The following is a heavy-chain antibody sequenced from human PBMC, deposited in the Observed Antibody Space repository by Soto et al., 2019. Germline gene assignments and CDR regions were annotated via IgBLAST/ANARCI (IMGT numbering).Heavy chain of an antibody. V-gene: IGHV3-53*02. CDR2: IYSGGST. Sequence: EVQLVETGGGLIQPGGSLRLSCAASGFSVSTNYMSWVRQAPGKGLEWVSIIYSGGSTYYAESVKGRITISRDNSKNTLYLRMNSLRVEDTAVYYCARGISRDWSVFDYWGQGTLVTVSS. J-gene: IGHJ4*02. CDR3: ARGISRDWSVFDY. CDR1: GFSVSTNY. D-gene: IGHD3-9*01.